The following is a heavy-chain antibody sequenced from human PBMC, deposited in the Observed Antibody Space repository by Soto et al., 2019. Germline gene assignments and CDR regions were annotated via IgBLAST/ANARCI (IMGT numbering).Heavy chain of an antibody. D-gene: IGHD6-13*01. CDR1: GGSMIAYY. Sequence: SETLSLTCTVSGGSMIAYYWNWMRQPPGKGLQWIGYTYYSGSTTYNPSLKSRVTISVDSSKNQFSLKLDSVTPADTAVYYCARVRGTAGKRYFDYWGQGTLVTVSS. J-gene: IGHJ4*02. CDR2: TYYSGST. CDR3: ARVRGTAGKRYFDY. V-gene: IGHV4-59*01.